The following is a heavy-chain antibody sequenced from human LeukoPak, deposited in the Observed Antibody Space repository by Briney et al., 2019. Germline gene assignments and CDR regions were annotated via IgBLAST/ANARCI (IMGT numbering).Heavy chain of an antibody. CDR1: GFTFSSYA. D-gene: IGHD4-17*01. V-gene: IGHV3-7*05. J-gene: IGHJ3*01. Sequence: GGSLRLSCAASGFTFSSYAMSWVRQAPGKGLEWVANIKQDGSEKYYVDSVKSRFTISRDNVNNSLSLQMNSLRVEDTAVYYCARVANAVNDFWGQGTMVTVSS. CDR3: ARVANAVNDF. CDR2: IKQDGSEK.